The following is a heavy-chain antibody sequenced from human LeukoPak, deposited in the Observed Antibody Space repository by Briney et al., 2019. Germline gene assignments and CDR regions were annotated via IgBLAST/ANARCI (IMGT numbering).Heavy chain of an antibody. J-gene: IGHJ4*02. CDR1: GGSFSGYY. Sequence: PSETLSLTCAVYGGSFSGYYWSWIRQPPGKGLEWIGEINHSGSTNYNPSLKSRVTISVDTSKNQFSLKLSSVTAADTAVYYCARQGYSIGYWGQGTLVTVSS. D-gene: IGHD6-13*01. CDR3: ARQGYSIGY. V-gene: IGHV4-34*01. CDR2: INHSGST.